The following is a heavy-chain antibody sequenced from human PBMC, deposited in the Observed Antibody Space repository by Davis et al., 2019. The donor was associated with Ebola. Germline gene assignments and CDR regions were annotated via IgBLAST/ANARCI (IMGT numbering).Heavy chain of an antibody. CDR1: GFTFSRHS. Sequence: GGSLRLSCGASGFTFSRHSMNWVRQAPGKGLEWIAFISSGGHDTYYADSVRGRFTISRDNAKNSLYLQMNSLTADDTAVYYCARDVGVEFDYWGQGTLVTVSS. V-gene: IGHV3-21*04. CDR2: ISSGGHDT. J-gene: IGHJ4*02. D-gene: IGHD3-10*01. CDR3: ARDVGVEFDY.